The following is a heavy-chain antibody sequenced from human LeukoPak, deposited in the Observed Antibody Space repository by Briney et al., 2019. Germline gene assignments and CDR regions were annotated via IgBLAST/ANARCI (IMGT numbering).Heavy chain of an antibody. CDR2: IYTSGST. CDR1: GGSISSCY. D-gene: IGHD3-10*01. V-gene: IGHV4-4*07. J-gene: IGHJ4*02. Sequence: SETLSLTCTVSGGSISSCYWSWIRQPAGKGLEWIGRIYTSGSTNYNPSLKSRVTMSVDTSKNQFSLKLSSVTAADTAVYYCARGITMVRGAHFVYWGQGTLVTVSS. CDR3: ARGITMVRGAHFVY.